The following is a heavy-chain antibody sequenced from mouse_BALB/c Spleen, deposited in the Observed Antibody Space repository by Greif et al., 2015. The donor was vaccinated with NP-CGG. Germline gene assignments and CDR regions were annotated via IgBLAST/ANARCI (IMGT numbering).Heavy chain of an antibody. V-gene: IGHV1-12*01. D-gene: IGHD1-2*01. J-gene: IGHJ1*01. CDR2: IYPGNGDT. CDR1: GYTFTSYN. CDR3: ARAPPITTGGYFEV. Sequence: VQLQQSGAELVKPGASVKMSCKASGYTFTSYNMHWVKQTPGQGLEWIGAIYPGNGDTSYNQKFKGKATLTADESSSTAYLQLRRLTSEDAAGDDWARAPPITTGGYFEVWGAGTTVTVSS.